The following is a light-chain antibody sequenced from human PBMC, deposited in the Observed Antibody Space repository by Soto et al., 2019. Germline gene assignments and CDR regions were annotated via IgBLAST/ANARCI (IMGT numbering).Light chain of an antibody. Sequence: DIMLTQSPGTLSLSPGKRATLSCRASQNLGTLYLAWFQQKSGQAPRLLIYSASRRATGIPDRFTGSGSGTDFTLTINRVEPEDFAVYFCQQYAGSPRTFGQGTKV. CDR2: SAS. V-gene: IGKV3-20*01. CDR3: QQYAGSPRT. J-gene: IGKJ1*01. CDR1: QNLGTLY.